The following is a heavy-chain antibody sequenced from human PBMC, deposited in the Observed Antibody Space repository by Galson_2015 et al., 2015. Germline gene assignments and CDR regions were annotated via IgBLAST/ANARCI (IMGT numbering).Heavy chain of an antibody. Sequence: CAISGDSVSSHSAAWNWIRQSPSRGLEWLGRTYYRSKWYNDYAVSVKSRITINPDTSKNQFSLQLNSVTPEDTAVYYCARDRFGRYCSGGSCYDFDYWGQGTLVTGSS. CDR3: ARDRFGRYCSGGSCYDFDY. D-gene: IGHD2-15*01. CDR1: GDSVSSHSAA. J-gene: IGHJ4*02. CDR2: TYYRSKWYN. V-gene: IGHV6-1*01.